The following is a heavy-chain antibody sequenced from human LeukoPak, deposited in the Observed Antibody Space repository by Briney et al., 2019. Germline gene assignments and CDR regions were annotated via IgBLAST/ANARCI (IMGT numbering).Heavy chain of an antibody. CDR2: ISWNSGSI. Sequence: PGRSLRLSCAASGFTFDDYAMHWVRQAPGKGLEWVSGISWNSGSIGYADSVKGRFTISRDNAKNSLYLQMNSLRAEDTALYYCAKDVGSSWPNRFDPWGQGTLVTVSS. CDR3: AKDVGSSWPNRFDP. J-gene: IGHJ5*02. D-gene: IGHD6-13*01. CDR1: GFTFDDYA. V-gene: IGHV3-9*01.